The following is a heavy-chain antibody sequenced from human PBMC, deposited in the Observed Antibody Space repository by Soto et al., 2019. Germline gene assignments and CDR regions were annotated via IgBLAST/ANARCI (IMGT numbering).Heavy chain of an antibody. CDR3: AKGLSIAAAGTSYGMDV. CDR2: ISYDGSNK. V-gene: IGHV3-30*18. Sequence: QVQLVESGGGVVQPGRSLRLSCAASGFTFSSDGMHWVRQAPGKGLEWVAVISYDGSNKYYADSVKGRFTISRDNSKNTQYLQTNSQRAEDTAVYYCAKGLSIAAAGTSYGMDVWGQGTTVTVSS. CDR1: GFTFSSDG. J-gene: IGHJ6*02. D-gene: IGHD6-13*01.